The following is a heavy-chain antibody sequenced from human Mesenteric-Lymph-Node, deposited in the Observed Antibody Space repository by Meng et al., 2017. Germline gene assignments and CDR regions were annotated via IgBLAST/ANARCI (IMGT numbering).Heavy chain of an antibody. V-gene: IGHV1-8*02. CDR1: GGTFSSYA. CDR3: ARGLPTEYAGYYYYYYGMDV. CDR2: MNPNSGNT. Sequence: ASVKVSCKASGGTFSSYAINWVRQATGQGLEWMGWMNPNSGNTGYAQKFQGRVTMTRNTSISTAYMELSSLRSEDTAVYYCARGLPTEYAGYYYYYYGMDVWGQGTTVTVSS. J-gene: IGHJ6*02. D-gene: IGHD2-2*01.